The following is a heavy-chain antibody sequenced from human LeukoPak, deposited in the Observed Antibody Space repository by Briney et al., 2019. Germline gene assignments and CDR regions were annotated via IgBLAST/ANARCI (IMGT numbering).Heavy chain of an antibody. V-gene: IGHV3-7*01. CDR2: IKQDGSQE. CDR1: GFIFSDYW. J-gene: IGHJ4*02. Sequence: GGSLRLSCAASGFIFSDYWMSWVRQAPEKGLEWVANIKQDGSQEFYADSVKGRFTISRDNAKNSLHLQMDRLTPADTGVYYCTSLFSPNWGQGTLVTVSS. CDR3: TSLFSPN.